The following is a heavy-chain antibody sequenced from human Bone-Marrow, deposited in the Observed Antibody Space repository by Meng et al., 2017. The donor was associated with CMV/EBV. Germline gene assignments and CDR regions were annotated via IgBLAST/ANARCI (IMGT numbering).Heavy chain of an antibody. CDR3: ARRGGDYQFDF. V-gene: IGHV1-18*01. Sequence: ASVKVSCKTSGYNFYKFQIDWVRQAPGQGLEWVGWSGGSSYVQDLQGRVTMIQDASTTTAYMELMNLRSGDTAVYYCARRGGDYQFDFWGQGTLVTVPQ. J-gene: IGHJ4*02. D-gene: IGHD3-10*01. CDR2: SGGS. CDR1: GYNFYKFQ.